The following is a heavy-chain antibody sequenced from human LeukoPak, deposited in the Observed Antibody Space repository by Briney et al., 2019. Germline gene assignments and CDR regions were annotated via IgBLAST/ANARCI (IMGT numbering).Heavy chain of an antibody. CDR2: IYHSGST. D-gene: IGHD3-22*01. V-gene: IGHV4-59*01. Sequence: SETLSLTCTVSGGSTSSYYWSWIRQPPGKGLEWIGYIYHSGSTNYNPSLRGRVTISVDTSKNQFSLKLSFVTAADTAVYYCARKPHYYDSSGPRGAFDIWGQGTMVTVSS. CDR3: ARKPHYYDSSGPRGAFDI. CDR1: GGSTSSYY. J-gene: IGHJ3*02.